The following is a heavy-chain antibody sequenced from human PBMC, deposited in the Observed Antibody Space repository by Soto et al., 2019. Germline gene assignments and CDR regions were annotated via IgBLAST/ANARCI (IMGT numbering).Heavy chain of an antibody. J-gene: IGHJ4*02. CDR1: GCTFSSYA. D-gene: IGHD5-18*01. V-gene: IGHV3-64*04. CDR2: ISSNGGST. Sequence: PGGPLRLSCSAAGCTFSSYARHWVRKAPGKGLEYVSAISSNGGSTYYADSVKGRFTISRDNSKNTLYLQMNSLRAEDTAVYYCAKDGYSYGPEDYWGQGTLVTVSS. CDR3: AKDGYSYGPEDY.